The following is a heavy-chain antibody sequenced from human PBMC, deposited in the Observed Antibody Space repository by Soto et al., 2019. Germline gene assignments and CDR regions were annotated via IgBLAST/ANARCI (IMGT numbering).Heavy chain of an antibody. J-gene: IGHJ4*02. CDR3: ARNTPTPAQELLYGY. CDR2: IFSNDEK. V-gene: IGHV2-26*01. D-gene: IGHD1-26*01. Sequence: SGPTLVNPTETLTLTCTVSGFSLSNARMGVSWIRQPPGKALEWLAHIFSNDEKSYSTSLKSRLTISKDTSKSQVVLTMTNMDPVDTATYYCARNTPTPAQELLYGYWGQGTLVTGLL. CDR1: GFSLSNARMG.